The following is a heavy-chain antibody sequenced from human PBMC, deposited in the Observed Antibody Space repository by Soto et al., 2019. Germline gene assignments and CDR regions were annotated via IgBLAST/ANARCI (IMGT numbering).Heavy chain of an antibody. Sequence: GGSLRLSCAASGFTFSSYWMSWVRQAPGKGLEWVANIKQDGSEKYYVDSVKGRFTISRDNAKNSPYLQMNSLRAEDTAVYYCATEYSGYDYLGYFDYWSQGTLVTVSS. CDR1: GFTFSSYW. J-gene: IGHJ4*02. CDR2: IKQDGSEK. D-gene: IGHD5-12*01. CDR3: ATEYSGYDYLGYFDY. V-gene: IGHV3-7*01.